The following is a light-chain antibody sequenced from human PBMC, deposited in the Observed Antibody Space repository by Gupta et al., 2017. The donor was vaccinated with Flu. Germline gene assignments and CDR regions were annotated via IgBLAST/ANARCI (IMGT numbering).Light chain of an antibody. CDR1: HTVSSS. V-gene: IGKV3-15*01. CDR2: GSS. Sequence: PVTLSVSPGERVTLSCRASHTVSSSLAWYQQKPGQAPRLLMYGSSIRATDIPVRFSGSGSGTDFTLTISSLQSEDFAVYYCQQYNKWPQTFGQGTKVEVK. CDR3: QQYNKWPQT. J-gene: IGKJ1*01.